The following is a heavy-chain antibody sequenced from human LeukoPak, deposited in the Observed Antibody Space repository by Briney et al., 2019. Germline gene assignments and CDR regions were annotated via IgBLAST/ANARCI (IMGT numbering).Heavy chain of an antibody. Sequence: PGGSLGLSCAASAFIFSAYDMNWVRQAPGKGLEWVSYISSSGNTIYYAASVKGRFTISRDNAGNSLYLQMNSLRAEDTAIYYCARELYPYGMDVWGQGTTVTVS. CDR2: ISSSGNTI. CDR3: ARELYPYGMDV. D-gene: IGHD2-8*01. J-gene: IGHJ6*02. V-gene: IGHV3-48*03. CDR1: AFIFSAYD.